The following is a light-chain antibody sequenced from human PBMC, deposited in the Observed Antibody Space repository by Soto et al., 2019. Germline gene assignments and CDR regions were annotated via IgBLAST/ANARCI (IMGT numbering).Light chain of an antibody. CDR2: NVS. CDR3: TSYTSSSTYV. CDR1: SSDVGGHNS. Sequence: QSALTQPASVSGSPGQSITISCTGTSSDVGGHNSVSWYQQHPGKAPKLMIYNVSNRPSGVSNRFSGSKSSNTASLTISGLLDEDEADYYCTSYTSSSTYVFGAGTKLTVL. J-gene: IGLJ1*01. V-gene: IGLV2-14*01.